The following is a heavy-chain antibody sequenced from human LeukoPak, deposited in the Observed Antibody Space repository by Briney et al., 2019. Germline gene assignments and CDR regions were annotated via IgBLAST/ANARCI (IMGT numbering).Heavy chain of an antibody. CDR2: INHSGST. CDR3: ARHFKVVVPAAISALDWFDP. J-gene: IGHJ5*02. V-gene: IGHV4-34*01. CDR1: GGSFSGYY. D-gene: IGHD2-2*02. Sequence: SETLSLTCAVYGGSFSGYYWSWIRQPPGKGLEWIGEINHSGSTNYNPSLKSRVTISVDTSKNQFSLKLSSVTAADTAVYYCARHFKVVVPAAISALDWFDPWGQGTLVTVSS.